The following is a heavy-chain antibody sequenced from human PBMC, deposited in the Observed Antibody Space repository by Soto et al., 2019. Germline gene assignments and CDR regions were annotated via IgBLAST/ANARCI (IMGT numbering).Heavy chain of an antibody. V-gene: IGHV2-5*01. CDR2: IYWNDDK. CDR1: GFSLSTSAVG. D-gene: IGHD4-17*01. J-gene: IGHJ6*02. CDR3: AHRRLDYGGTSHYYYYGMDV. Sequence: QITLKESGPTLVKPTQTLTLTCTFSGFSLSTSAVGVGWIRQPPGKALEWLALIYWNDDKRYNPSLKLRLTITKDTSKNQVVLTMTNMDPVDTATYYCAHRRLDYGGTSHYYYYGMDVWGQGTTVTVSS.